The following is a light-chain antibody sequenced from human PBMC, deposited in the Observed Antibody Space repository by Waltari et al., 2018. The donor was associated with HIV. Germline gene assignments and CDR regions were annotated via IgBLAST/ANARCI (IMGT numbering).Light chain of an antibody. CDR3: CSYAGSSWV. CDR1: SSDVGGYNY. Sequence: QSALTQPRSVSGSPGPSVTISCTGTSSDVGGYNYVSWYQQHPAKAPNLMIYDVNTRPSGVPDLFSGAKSGNSASLTSAGLQAEDEAEYYCCSYAGSSWVFGGGAKLTVL. J-gene: IGLJ3*02. CDR2: DVN. V-gene: IGLV2-11*01.